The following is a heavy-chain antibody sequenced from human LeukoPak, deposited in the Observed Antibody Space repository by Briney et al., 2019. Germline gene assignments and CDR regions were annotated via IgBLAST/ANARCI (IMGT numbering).Heavy chain of an antibody. V-gene: IGHV4-59*08. Sequence: SETLSLTCNVSGGSISSYYWSWIRQPPGKGLEWIGYIYYSGSTYYNPSLKSRVTISVDTSKNQFSLKLSSVAAADTAVYYCARLDRGYCSGGSCPDYWGQGTLVTVSS. J-gene: IGHJ4*02. D-gene: IGHD2-15*01. CDR1: GGSISSYY. CDR3: ARLDRGYCSGGSCPDY. CDR2: IYYSGST.